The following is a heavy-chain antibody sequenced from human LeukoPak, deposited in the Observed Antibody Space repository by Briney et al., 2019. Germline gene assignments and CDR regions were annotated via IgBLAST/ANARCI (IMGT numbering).Heavy chain of an antibody. J-gene: IGHJ5*02. V-gene: IGHV3-21*01. CDR2: ISSSSSYI. Sequence: PGGSLRLSCAASGFTFSTYSMNWVRQAPGKGLEWVSYISSSSSYIYYADSLKGRFIISRDNAKNSLYLQMNSLRAEDTAVYYCAREGQVAVGYCSGGSCYGWFDPWGQGTLVTVSS. CDR3: AREGQVAVGYCSGGSCYGWFDP. D-gene: IGHD2-15*01. CDR1: GFTFSTYS.